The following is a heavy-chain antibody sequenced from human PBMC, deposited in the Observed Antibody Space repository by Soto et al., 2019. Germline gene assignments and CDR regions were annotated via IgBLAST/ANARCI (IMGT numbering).Heavy chain of an antibody. CDR3: SKGGGSWLICDY. D-gene: IGHD6-19*01. CDR2: ISHDGSIK. V-gene: IGHV3-30*18. CDR1: GFTFGNYG. J-gene: IGHJ4*02. Sequence: QVQVVESGGGVVQPGRSLTLSCTGSGFTFGNYGMHWVRQAPGKGLEWVAVISHDGSIKYYADSVRGRFTVSRDNAKKTVSLQMNSLSAEDTAVYFSSKGGGSWLICDYWGQGTLVTLSS.